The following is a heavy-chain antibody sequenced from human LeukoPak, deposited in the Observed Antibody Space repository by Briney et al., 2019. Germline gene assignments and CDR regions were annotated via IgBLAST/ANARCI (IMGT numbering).Heavy chain of an antibody. CDR3: ARAISSGWYLGNNWFDP. CDR2: ISAYNGNT. D-gene: IGHD6-13*01. CDR1: GYTFTSYG. J-gene: IGHJ5*02. Sequence: ASVKVSCKASGYTFTSYGISWVRQAPGQGLEWMGWISAYNGNTNYAQKLQGRVTMTTDTSTSTAYMELRSLRSDDTAVYYCARAISSGWYLGNNWFDPWGQGTLVTVSS. V-gene: IGHV1-18*01.